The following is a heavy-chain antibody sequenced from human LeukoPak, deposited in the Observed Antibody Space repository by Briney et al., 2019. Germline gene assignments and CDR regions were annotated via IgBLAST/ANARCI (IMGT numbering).Heavy chain of an antibody. CDR2: IKSKTDGGTT. CDR1: GFTFSNAW. Sequence: PGGSLRLSCAASGFTFSNAWMSWVRQAPGKGLEWVGRIKSKTDGGTTDYAAPVKGRFTISRDNAKNSLYLQTNSLRAEDTAVYYCARDGAGSQWLASYFDYWGQGTLVTVSS. CDR3: ARDGAGSQWLASYFDY. V-gene: IGHV3-15*01. D-gene: IGHD6-19*01. J-gene: IGHJ4*02.